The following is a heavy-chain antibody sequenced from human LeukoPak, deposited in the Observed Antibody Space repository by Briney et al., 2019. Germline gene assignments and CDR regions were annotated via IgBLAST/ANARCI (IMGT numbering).Heavy chain of an antibody. CDR3: AKDKDYGDYYFDY. V-gene: IGHV3-53*05. CDR1: GFTVSSNY. J-gene: IGHJ4*02. Sequence: GGSLRLSCAASGFTVSSNYMSWVRQAPGKGLEWVSVIYSGGSTYYADSVKGRFTISRDNSKNTLYLQMNSLRAEDTAVYYCAKDKDYGDYYFDYWGQGTLVTVSS. CDR2: IYSGGST. D-gene: IGHD4-17*01.